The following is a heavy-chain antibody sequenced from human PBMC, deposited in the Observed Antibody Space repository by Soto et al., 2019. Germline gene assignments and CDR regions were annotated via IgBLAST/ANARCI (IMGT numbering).Heavy chain of an antibody. CDR3: ARGGGSSSCPYYLDG. CDR1: GFTFSTYW. CDR2: IRQDGSEK. Sequence: EVQLVESGGGLVQPGGSLRLSCAASGFTFSTYWMSWVRQAPGKGLEWVATIRQDGSEKYCVDSVKGRFTISRDNAKNSQSLQQSQVSAEDTGVYYCARGGGSSSCPYYLDGWGQRHLLGVCS. D-gene: IGHD2-2*01. V-gene: IGHV3-7*01. J-gene: IGHJ4*02.